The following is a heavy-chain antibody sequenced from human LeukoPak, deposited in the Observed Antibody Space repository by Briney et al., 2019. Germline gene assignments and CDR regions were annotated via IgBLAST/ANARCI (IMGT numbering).Heavy chain of an antibody. CDR1: GFIFSSYG. D-gene: IGHD3-16*01. CDR2: IRYDGRNK. Sequence: PGGSLRLSCVASGFIFSSYGMHWVRQAPGKGLEGVAFIRYDGRNKYYVDSVKGRFTISRDNSKNTLYLQMNSLRAEDTAVYYCAKVSLVMTNDAFDILGQGTMVTVSS. J-gene: IGHJ3*02. CDR3: AKVSLVMTNDAFDI. V-gene: IGHV3-30*02.